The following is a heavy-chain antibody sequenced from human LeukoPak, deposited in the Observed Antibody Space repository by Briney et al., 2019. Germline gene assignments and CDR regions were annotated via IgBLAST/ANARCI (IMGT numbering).Heavy chain of an antibody. J-gene: IGHJ4*02. Sequence: PGGSLRLSSAASGFSFSSYGIHWVRQGPGKGLEWVAVIWYDGSKKYYEDSVKGRFTISRDNSGNTLYLQMNSLRAEDTAVYYCVIMGAPFDYWGQGTLVTVSS. CDR3: VIMGAPFDY. D-gene: IGHD1-26*01. CDR1: GFSFSSYG. V-gene: IGHV3-33*01. CDR2: IWYDGSKK.